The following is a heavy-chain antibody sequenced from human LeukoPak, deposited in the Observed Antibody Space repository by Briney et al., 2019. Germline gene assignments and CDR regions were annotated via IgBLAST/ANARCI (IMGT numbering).Heavy chain of an antibody. CDR2: IIPIFGTA. J-gene: IGHJ4*02. D-gene: IGHD3-22*01. CDR3: ASLTYYYDSSGYYSNYYFDY. V-gene: IGHV1-69*01. Sequence: SVKVSCKASGGTFSSYAISWVRQAPGQGLEWMGGIIPIFGTANYAQKFQGRVTITADESTSTAYMELSSLRSEDTAVYYCASLTYYYDSSGYYSNYYFDYWGQGTLVTVSS. CDR1: GGTFSSYA.